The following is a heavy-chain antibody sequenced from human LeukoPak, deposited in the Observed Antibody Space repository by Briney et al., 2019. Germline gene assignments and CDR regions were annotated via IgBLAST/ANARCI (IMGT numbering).Heavy chain of an antibody. CDR1: GGSISSYY. CDR3: ARTTEGGYTYDFFYYYYMDV. D-gene: IGHD5-18*01. Sequence: SETLSLTCTVSGGSISSYYWSWIRQPPGKGLEWIGYIYYSESTNYNPSLKSRVTISVDSSKNQFSLKLSSVTAADTAVYYCARTTEGGYTYDFFYYYYMDVWGKGTTVTISS. J-gene: IGHJ6*03. V-gene: IGHV4-59*01. CDR2: IYYSEST.